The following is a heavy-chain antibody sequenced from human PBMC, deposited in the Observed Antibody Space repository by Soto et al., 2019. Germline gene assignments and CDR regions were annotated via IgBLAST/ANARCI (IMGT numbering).Heavy chain of an antibody. CDR1: GGSPRDYF. CDR3: ARGGISHWAYFYYMDV. Sequence: SSGTLSLPCVVSGGSPRDYFWSWIRQPPGMALEWIGEINHLGSINYNPSLKSRVTMSVDTSKNQFSLTLNSVTAADTATYYCARGGISHWAYFYYMDVWDRGTTVTVSS. D-gene: IGHD2-21*01. CDR2: INHLGSI. J-gene: IGHJ6*03. V-gene: IGHV4-34*01.